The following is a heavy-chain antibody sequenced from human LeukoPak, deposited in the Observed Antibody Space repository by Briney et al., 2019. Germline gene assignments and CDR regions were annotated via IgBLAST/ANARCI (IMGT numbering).Heavy chain of an antibody. J-gene: IGHJ3*02. CDR3: ARDRPYYNILTGYVHDAFDI. CDR1: GYTFTSYY. D-gene: IGHD3-9*01. Sequence: GASVKVSCKASGYTFTSYYMYWVRQAPGQGLEWTGMINPYDGGTTYAQKFQGRVTVTRDTSTSTVYMDLSSLRSEDTAVYFCARDRPYYNILTGYVHDAFDIWGQGTMVTVSS. CDR2: INPYDGGT. V-gene: IGHV1-46*01.